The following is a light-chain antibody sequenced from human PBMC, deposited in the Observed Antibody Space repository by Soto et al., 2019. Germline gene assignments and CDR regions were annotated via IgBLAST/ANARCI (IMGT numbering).Light chain of an antibody. V-gene: IGLV2-8*01. CDR3: SSFTGASTI. Sequence: QSALTQPPSASGSPGQSVTISCTGISSDVGGYNYVSWYQQHPGKAPKLVIYEVTKRPSGVPDRFSGSKSGNTASLTVSGLQAEDEADYYCSSFTGASTIFGTGTKVTVL. CDR2: EVT. J-gene: IGLJ1*01. CDR1: SSDVGGYNY.